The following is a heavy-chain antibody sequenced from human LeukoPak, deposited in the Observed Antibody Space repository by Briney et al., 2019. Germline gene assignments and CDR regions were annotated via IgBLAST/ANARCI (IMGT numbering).Heavy chain of an antibody. D-gene: IGHD6-13*01. V-gene: IGHV3-66*01. CDR2: IYSAGTT. CDR3: AKDGAYSSSWYRKRDGVDV. Sequence: PGGSLRLSCAASGFTVSDNYMSWVRQAPGKGLEWVSVIYSAGTTYYADSVKGRFTISRDNSKNTLSLRMNSLRAEDTAVYYCAKDGAYSSSWYRKRDGVDVWGQGTTVTVSS. CDR1: GFTVSDNY. J-gene: IGHJ6*02.